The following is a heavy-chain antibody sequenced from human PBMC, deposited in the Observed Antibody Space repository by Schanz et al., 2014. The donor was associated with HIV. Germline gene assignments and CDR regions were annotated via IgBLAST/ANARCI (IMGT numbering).Heavy chain of an antibody. CDR2: INPNSGGT. V-gene: IGHV1-2*02. Sequence: QVQLMQSGAELKKPGASVKVSCKASGYTFTSYDINWVRQATGQGLEWMGWINPNSGGTNYAQKFQGRVTISRDTSISTAYMEVSRLRSDDTAVYYCASAGFDDSSGYPDYWGQGTLVTVSS. D-gene: IGHD3-22*01. J-gene: IGHJ4*02. CDR1: GYTFTSYD. CDR3: ASAGFDDSSGYPDY.